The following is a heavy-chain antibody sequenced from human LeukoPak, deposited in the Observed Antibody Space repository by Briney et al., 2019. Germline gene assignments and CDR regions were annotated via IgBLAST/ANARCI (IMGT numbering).Heavy chain of an antibody. CDR2: ISYDGSNK. CDR1: RFTFSNYG. J-gene: IGHJ4*02. D-gene: IGHD5-18*01. CDR3: AKRGYSFGPGDYFDY. V-gene: IGHV3-30*18. Sequence: GRSLRLSCAASRFTFSNYGMHWVRQAPGKGLKWVALISYDGSNKYYADSVKGRFTISRDNSKNTVYLQMNSLRAEDTAVYYCAKRGYSFGPGDYFDYWGQGTLVTVSS.